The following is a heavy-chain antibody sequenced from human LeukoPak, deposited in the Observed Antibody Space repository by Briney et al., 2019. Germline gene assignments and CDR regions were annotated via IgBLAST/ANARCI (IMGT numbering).Heavy chain of an antibody. V-gene: IGHV3-23*01. Sequence: TGGSLRLSCAASGFTFSSYAMSWVRQAPGKGLEWVSAISGSGGSTYYADSVKGRFTISRDNSKNTLYLQMNSLRAEDTAVYYCAKSKSMGIAAAGPFDYWGQGTLVTVSS. J-gene: IGHJ4*02. CDR2: ISGSGGST. D-gene: IGHD6-13*01. CDR3: AKSKSMGIAAAGPFDY. CDR1: GFTFSSYA.